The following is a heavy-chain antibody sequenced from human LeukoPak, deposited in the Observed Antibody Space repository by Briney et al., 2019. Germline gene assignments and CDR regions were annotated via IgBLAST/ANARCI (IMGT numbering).Heavy chain of an antibody. V-gene: IGHV3-30*02. CDR1: GFTFSSYG. Sequence: GGSLRLSCAASGFTFSSYGMHWVRQAPGKGLEWVAFIRYDGSNKYYADSVKGRFTISRDNSKNTLNLQMNSLRAEDTAVYYCARGHGVVAASDDAFDIWGQGTMVTVSS. J-gene: IGHJ3*02. CDR2: IRYDGSNK. CDR3: ARGHGVVAASDDAFDI. D-gene: IGHD2-2*01.